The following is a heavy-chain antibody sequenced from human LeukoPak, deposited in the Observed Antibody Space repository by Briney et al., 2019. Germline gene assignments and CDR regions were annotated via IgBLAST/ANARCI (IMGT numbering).Heavy chain of an antibody. J-gene: IGHJ4*02. D-gene: IGHD3-9*01. Sequence: PGGSLRLSCAASGFTFSNYHMTWVRQAPGKGLEWVSYISSSSSYTNYADSVKGRFTISRDNAKNSLYLQMNSLRAEDTAVYYCARAEVNYDILTGYLYYFDYWGQGTLVTVSS. CDR1: GFTFSNYH. V-gene: IGHV3-11*05. CDR3: ARAEVNYDILTGYLYYFDY. CDR2: ISSSSSYT.